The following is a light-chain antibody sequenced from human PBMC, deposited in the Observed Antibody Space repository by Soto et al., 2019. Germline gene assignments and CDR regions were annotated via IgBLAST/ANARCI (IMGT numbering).Light chain of an antibody. Sequence: QSALTQPRSVSGSPGQSVTISCTGTSSDIGGFNYVSWYQQHPGKAPKLMIYDVSKRPSGVPDRFSGSKSANRASLTISGLQAEDEADYYCYSYAGSSTFVFGGGTQLTVL. J-gene: IGLJ2*01. CDR1: SSDIGGFNY. CDR2: DVS. V-gene: IGLV2-11*01. CDR3: YSYAGSSTFV.